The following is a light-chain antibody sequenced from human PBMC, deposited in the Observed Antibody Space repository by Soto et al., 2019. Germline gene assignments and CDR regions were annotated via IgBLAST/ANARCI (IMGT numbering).Light chain of an antibody. CDR3: MQGTHWPPT. CDR2: KVS. V-gene: IGKV2-30*01. J-gene: IGKJ1*01. CDR1: QSLVYSDGNTF. Sequence: DVVMTQSPLSLPVTLGQPASISCRSSQSLVYSDGNTFLHWFQQRPGQSPRRLICKVSNRDSGVPARFSGSGSGTDFTRKISRVEAEDVWVYYYCMQGTHWPPTFGQGTKVEIK.